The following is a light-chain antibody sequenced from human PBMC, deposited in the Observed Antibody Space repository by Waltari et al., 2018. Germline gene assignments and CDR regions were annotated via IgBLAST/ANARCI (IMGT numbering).Light chain of an antibody. J-gene: IGKJ2*01. Sequence: DIVMTQSPDSLAVSLGERATINCKSSQSVLYRSNSQNYLAWYQQKPGQPPKLLIYWASTRESGVPDRFSGSESGTDFTLTISGLQAEDVAVYYCQQYYSTPNTFGQGTKLEIK. CDR2: WAS. CDR1: QSVLYRSNSQNY. V-gene: IGKV4-1*01. CDR3: QQYYSTPNT.